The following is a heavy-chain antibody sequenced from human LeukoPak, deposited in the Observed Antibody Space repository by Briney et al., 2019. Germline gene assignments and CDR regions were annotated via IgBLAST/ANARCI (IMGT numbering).Heavy chain of an antibody. CDR3: ARDAVDTANAV. D-gene: IGHD5-18*01. CDR1: GFTFSDYY. CDR2: IGNSGSPI. J-gene: IGHJ6*02. V-gene: IGHV3-11*04. Sequence: GGSLRLSCAASGFTFSDYYMSWIRQVPGKGPEWVSYIGNSGSPIYYADSVKGRFTISRDNAKNTLYLQMNSLRAEDTAVYYCARDAVDTANAVWGQGTTVTVSS.